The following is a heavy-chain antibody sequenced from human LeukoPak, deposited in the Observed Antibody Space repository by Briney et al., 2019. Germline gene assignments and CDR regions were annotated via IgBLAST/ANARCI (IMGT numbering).Heavy chain of an antibody. Sequence: ASVKVSCKASGYTFTGYYMHWVRQAPGQGLEWMGWINPNSGGTNYAQKFQGRVTTTRDTSISTAYMELSRLRSDDTAVYYCARDRWGRNYYYGMDVWGQGTTVTVSS. D-gene: IGHD3-16*01. V-gene: IGHV1-2*02. CDR3: ARDRWGRNYYYGMDV. CDR1: GYTFTGYY. CDR2: INPNSGGT. J-gene: IGHJ6*02.